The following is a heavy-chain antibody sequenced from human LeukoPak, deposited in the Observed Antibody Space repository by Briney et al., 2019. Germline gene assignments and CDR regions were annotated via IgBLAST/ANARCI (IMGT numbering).Heavy chain of an antibody. J-gene: IGHJ4*02. CDR1: GFTFSNYA. D-gene: IGHD2-15*01. CDR2: ISYDGSIK. V-gene: IGHV3-30-3*01. CDR3: ARAVVVSSYFDY. Sequence: GGSLRLSCAASGFTFSNYAIHWVRQTPGKGLEWVAAISYDGSIKFYADSVNGRFTISRDNSENTLYLQMNSLRAEDTAVYYCARAVVVSSYFDYWGQGTLVTVSS.